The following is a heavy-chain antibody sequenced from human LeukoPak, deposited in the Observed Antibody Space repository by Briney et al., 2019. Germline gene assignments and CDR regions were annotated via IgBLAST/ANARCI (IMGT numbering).Heavy chain of an antibody. CDR1: GFDFNTFG. CDR3: ARDPGSTGGFDL. CDR2: ISWDGSDK. Sequence: GGSLRLSCVASGFDFNTFGMHWVRQAPDTGLEWVAVISWDGSDKYYADSVKGRFTISRDNAKNSLYLQMNSLRAEDTAVYYCARDPGSTGGFDLWGRGTLVTVSS. J-gene: IGHJ2*01. V-gene: IGHV3-30*03. D-gene: IGHD7-27*01.